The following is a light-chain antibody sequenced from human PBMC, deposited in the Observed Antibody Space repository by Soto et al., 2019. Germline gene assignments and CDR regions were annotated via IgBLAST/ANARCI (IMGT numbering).Light chain of an antibody. CDR3: QQTNAGPLT. CDR1: QPISNY. Sequence: DVPMTQSPSSLSASVGDSVTITCRASQPISNYLNWYQQKAGEAPKVLIFGASSLQSGVPSKFSGSGYGTDFTLIINNLHPDDFATYYCQQTNAGPLTFGQGTRL. CDR2: GAS. J-gene: IGKJ5*01. V-gene: IGKV1-39*01.